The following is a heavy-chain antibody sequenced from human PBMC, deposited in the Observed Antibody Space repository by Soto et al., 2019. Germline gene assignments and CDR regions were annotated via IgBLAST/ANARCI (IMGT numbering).Heavy chain of an antibody. CDR3: HRKETSAYLNWFDT. J-gene: IGHJ5*02. V-gene: IGHV5-51*01. D-gene: IGHD2-2*01. CDR1: GYRFTSYW. Sequence: GESLKISCRTSGYRFTSYWIAWVRQMPGKGLEWMGIIFPSDSDTRYSPSFQGQVTISADRSTSTVFLQWASLKASDTAVYFCHRKETSAYLNWFDTWGQGTLVTVSS. CDR2: IFPSDSDT.